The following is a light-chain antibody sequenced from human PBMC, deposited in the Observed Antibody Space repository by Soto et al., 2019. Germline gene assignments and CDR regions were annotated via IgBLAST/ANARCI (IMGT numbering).Light chain of an antibody. V-gene: IGKV1-39*01. J-gene: IGKJ4*01. Sequence: DIQMTQSPSSLSASVGDRVTITCRASQTINRYLNWFQQKPGKAPKLLVYAASSLQSGVPSRFSGSGSGTDFTLTISSLQPEDFAIYYCQQSYDTPLTFGGGTKVEIK. CDR1: QTINRY. CDR3: QQSYDTPLT. CDR2: AAS.